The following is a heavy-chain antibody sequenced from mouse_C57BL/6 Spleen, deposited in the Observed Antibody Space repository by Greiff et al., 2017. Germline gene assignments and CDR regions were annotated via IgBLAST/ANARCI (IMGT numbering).Heavy chain of an antibody. D-gene: IGHD2-3*01. CDR3: ARRDGYYEAMDY. J-gene: IGHJ4*01. CDR1: GYTFTSYW. CDR2: IDPSDSYT. Sequence: QVQLQQSGAELVMPGASVKLSCKASGYTFTSYWMHWVKQRPGQGLEWIGEIDPSDSYTNYNQKFKGKSTLTVDKSSSTAYMQLSSLTSEDSAVYYCARRDGYYEAMDYWGQGTSVTVSS. V-gene: IGHV1-69*01.